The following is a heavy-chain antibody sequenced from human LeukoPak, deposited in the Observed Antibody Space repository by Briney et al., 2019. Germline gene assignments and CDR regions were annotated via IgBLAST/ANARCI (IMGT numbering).Heavy chain of an antibody. CDR3: ARASTTFDD. D-gene: IGHD1-14*01. CDR2: VSDGGRT. V-gene: IGHV4-59*01. Sequence: PSETLSLTCSDSGGSITSYYWSWIRQPPGKGLEWIGHVSDGGRTNYSPSLRSRVSISVDTSKNQFSLKLNSVTAADTAVYFCARASTTFDDWGQGTLVTVSS. J-gene: IGHJ4*02. CDR1: GGSITSYY.